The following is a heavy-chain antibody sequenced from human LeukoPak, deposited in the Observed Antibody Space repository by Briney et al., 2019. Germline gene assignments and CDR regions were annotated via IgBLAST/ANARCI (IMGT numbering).Heavy chain of an antibody. D-gene: IGHD1-1*01. J-gene: IGHJ5*02. Sequence: GGSLRLSCAASGFTSTKYSMNWVRQAPGKGLEWVSYISSSSSTIYYADSVKGRFTISRNNAKNSLYLQMNSLRAEDTAVYYCARGSFGTTGTYNWFDPWGQGTLVTVSS. CDR3: ARGSFGTTGTYNWFDP. CDR2: ISSSSSTI. CDR1: GFTSTKYS. V-gene: IGHV3-48*01.